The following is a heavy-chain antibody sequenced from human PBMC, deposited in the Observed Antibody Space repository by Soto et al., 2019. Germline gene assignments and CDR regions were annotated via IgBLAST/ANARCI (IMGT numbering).Heavy chain of an antibody. J-gene: IGHJ6*02. D-gene: IGHD3-22*01. Sequence: PSETLSLTCTVSGGSISSGGYYWSWIRQHPGKGLEWIGYIYYSGSTYYNPSLKSRVTISVDTSKNQFSLKLSSVTAADTAVYYCARDRGAPTHSSGYLYHYYGMDVWGQGTTVTVSS. CDR3: ARDRGAPTHSSGYLYHYYGMDV. V-gene: IGHV4-31*03. CDR2: IYYSGST. CDR1: GGSISSGGYY.